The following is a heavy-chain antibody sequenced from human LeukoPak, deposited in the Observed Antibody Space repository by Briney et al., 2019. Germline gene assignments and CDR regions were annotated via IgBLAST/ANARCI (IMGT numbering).Heavy chain of an antibody. CDR2: ITAGGDST. D-gene: IGHD3-22*01. V-gene: IGHV3-23*01. CDR3: AKDERHYYDTSIYWEDY. J-gene: IGHJ4*02. Sequence: PGGSLRLSCAASGFTFSGYAMSWVRLATGKGLEWVSAITAGGDSTYYADSVKGRFTISRDNSKNTLYLQMNSLRAEDTAVYYCAKDERHYYDTSIYWEDYWGQGTLVTVSS. CDR1: GFTFSGYA.